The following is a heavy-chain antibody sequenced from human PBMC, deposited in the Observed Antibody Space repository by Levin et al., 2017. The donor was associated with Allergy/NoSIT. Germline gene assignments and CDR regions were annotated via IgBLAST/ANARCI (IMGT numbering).Heavy chain of an antibody. J-gene: IGHJ4*02. CDR2: ISYDGSNK. D-gene: IGHD3-10*01. Sequence: GGSLRLSCAASGFTFSSYTMHWVRQAPGKGLEWVAVISYDGSNKYYADSVKGRFTISRDNSKNTLYLQMNSLRAEDTAVYYCARDFGHYGSGSYFPPEGFDYWGQGTLVTVSS. V-gene: IGHV3-30-3*01. CDR1: GFTFSSYT. CDR3: ARDFGHYGSGSYFPPEGFDY.